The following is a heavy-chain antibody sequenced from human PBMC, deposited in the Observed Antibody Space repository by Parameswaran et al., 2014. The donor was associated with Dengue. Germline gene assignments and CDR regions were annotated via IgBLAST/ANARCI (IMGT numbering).Heavy chain of an antibody. V-gene: IGHV1-69*01. J-gene: IGHJ4*02. CDR3: ATERPLGSFRGDFDY. D-gene: IGHD3-10*01. Sequence: WVRQAPGQGLEWMGGIIPIFGIPHYEQKFQGRITITADESTSTAYMELGSLRSEDTAVYFCATERPLGSFRGDFDYWGQGTLVTVSS. CDR2: IIPIFGIP.